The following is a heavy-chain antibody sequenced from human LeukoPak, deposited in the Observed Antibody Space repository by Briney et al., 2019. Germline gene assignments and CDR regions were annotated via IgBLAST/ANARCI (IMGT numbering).Heavy chain of an antibody. Sequence: ASVKVSCKASGYTFTGYYMHWVRQAPGQGLEWMGWINPNSGGTDYAQKFQGRVTMTRDTSISTAYMELSRLRSDDTAVYYCARVGYYDSGSPPLDYWGQGTLVTVSS. V-gene: IGHV1-2*02. J-gene: IGHJ4*02. D-gene: IGHD3-10*01. CDR2: INPNSGGT. CDR1: GYTFTGYY. CDR3: ARVGYYDSGSPPLDY.